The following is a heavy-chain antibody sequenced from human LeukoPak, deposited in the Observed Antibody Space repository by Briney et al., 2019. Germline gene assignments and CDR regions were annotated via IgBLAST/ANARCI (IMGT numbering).Heavy chain of an antibody. V-gene: IGHV3-23*01. CDR2: LSGSGSNT. D-gene: IGHD6-13*01. J-gene: IGHJ4*02. CDR3: AKFRAAAGPRGFDY. Sequence: TGGSLRLSCAASGFTFSSYAMTWVRQAPGKGLEWVSTLSGSGSNTYYADSVKGRFSISRDNSQSTLYLQMNSLRAEDAAVYYCAKFRAAAGPRGFDYWGQGTLVTVSS. CDR1: GFTFSSYA.